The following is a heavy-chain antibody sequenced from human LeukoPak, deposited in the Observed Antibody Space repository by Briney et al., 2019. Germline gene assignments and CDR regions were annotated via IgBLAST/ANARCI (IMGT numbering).Heavy chain of an antibody. J-gene: IGHJ4*03. CDR1: GGPISSSSYY. CDR3: ARETEKQWQY. V-gene: IGHV4-39*02. D-gene: IGHD6-19*01. Sequence: SETLSLTCTVSGGPISSSSYYWGWIRQPPGKGLEWIGSIYYSGNTYYNPALKSRVTISVDTSKNQFSLRLNSVTAADTALYYCARETEKQWQYWGQGTVVTVSS. CDR2: IYYSGNT.